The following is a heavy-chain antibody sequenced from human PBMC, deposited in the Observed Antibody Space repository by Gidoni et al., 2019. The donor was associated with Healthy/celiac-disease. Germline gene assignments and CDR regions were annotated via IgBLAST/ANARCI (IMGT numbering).Heavy chain of an antibody. V-gene: IGHV1-69*01. D-gene: IGHD2-15*01. Sequence: QVQLVQSGAEVKKPGSSVKVSCKASGGTFSSYAISWVRQAPGQGLEWMGGIIPIFGTANYAQKVQGRVTITADESTSTAYMELSSLRSEDTAVYYCASYCSGGSCYSGTFDIWGQGTMVTVSS. CDR1: GGTFSSYA. CDR3: ASYCSGGSCYSGTFDI. J-gene: IGHJ3*02. CDR2: IIPIFGTA.